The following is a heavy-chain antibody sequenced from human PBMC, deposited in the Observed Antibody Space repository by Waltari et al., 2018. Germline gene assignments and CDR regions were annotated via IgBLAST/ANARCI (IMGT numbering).Heavy chain of an antibody. CDR2: IDWNDDK. CDR1: GFSLNTSGVG. D-gene: IGHD3-3*01. CDR3: ARTYYDFWSGYIYFDY. Sequence: QITLKESGPTLVKPTQTLTLTCTFSGFSLNTSGVGVGWIRQPPGKALEWLALIDWNDDKRYSPSLKSRLTIIKDTAKNQVVLTMTNMDPVDTATYYCARTYYDFWSGYIYFDYWGQGTLVTVSS. V-gene: IGHV2-5*01. J-gene: IGHJ4*02.